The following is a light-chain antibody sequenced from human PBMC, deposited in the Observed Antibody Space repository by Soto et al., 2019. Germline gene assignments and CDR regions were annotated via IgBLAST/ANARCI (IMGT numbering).Light chain of an antibody. CDR3: QQSYSIPYT. V-gene: IGKV1-39*01. CDR2: DAS. CDR1: QTISKY. J-gene: IGKJ2*01. Sequence: DIQMTQSPSSLSASVGDRVTITCRASQTISKYLNWYQQKPGRAPKLLIFDASILQSGVPSRFSGSASGTDLTLTISGLQPEDSATYYCQQSYSIPYTFGQGTKVDIK.